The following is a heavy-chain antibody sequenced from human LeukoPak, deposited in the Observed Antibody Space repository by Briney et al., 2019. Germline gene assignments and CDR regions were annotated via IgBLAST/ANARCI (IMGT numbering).Heavy chain of an antibody. D-gene: IGHD3-10*01. J-gene: IGHJ3*02. CDR2: IYSGGST. CDR3: ARDRLWFGEHAFDI. Sequence: GGSLRLSCAVSGLTFSRYAMSWVRQAPGKGLEWVSVIYSGGSTYYADSVKGRFTISRDNSKNTLYLQMNSLRAEDTAVYYCARDRLWFGEHAFDIWGQGTMVTVSS. V-gene: IGHV3-66*01. CDR1: GLTFSRYA.